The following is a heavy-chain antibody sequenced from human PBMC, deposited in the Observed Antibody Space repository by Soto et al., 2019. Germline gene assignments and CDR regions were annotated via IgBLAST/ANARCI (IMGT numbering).Heavy chain of an antibody. J-gene: IGHJ4*02. CDR3: ARLSYGDPWDY. CDR1: GGSISSYY. V-gene: IGHV4-59*08. CDR2: IYYSGST. Sequence: QVQLQESGPGLVKPSETLSLTCTVSGGSISSYYWSWIRQPPGKGLEWIGYIYYSGSTNYNPSLKSRVTISVDTSKNQFSLKLSSVTAADTAVYYCARLSYGDPWDYWGQGTLVTVSS. D-gene: IGHD4-17*01.